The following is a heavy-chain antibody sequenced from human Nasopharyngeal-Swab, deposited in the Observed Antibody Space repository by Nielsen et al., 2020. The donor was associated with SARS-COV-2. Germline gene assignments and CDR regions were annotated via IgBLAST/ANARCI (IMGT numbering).Heavy chain of an antibody. CDR3: ARGLGTGIAVAGTLFDY. Sequence: VRQAPGKGLEYVSAISSNGGSTYYADSVKGRFTISRDNSKNTLYLQMNSLRAEDTAVYYCARGLGTGIAVAGTLFDYWGQGTLVTVSS. V-gene: IGHV3-64*04. CDR2: ISSNGGST. J-gene: IGHJ4*02. D-gene: IGHD6-19*01.